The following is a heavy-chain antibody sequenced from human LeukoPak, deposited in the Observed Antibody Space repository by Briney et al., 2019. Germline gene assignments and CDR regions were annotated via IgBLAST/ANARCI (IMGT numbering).Heavy chain of an antibody. Sequence: ASVKVSCKASGYTFTSYYMHWVRQAPGQGLEWRGGFDPEDGETIYAQKFQGRVTMTEDTSTDTAYMELSSLRSEDTAVYYCATESKGFGELLSFYYWGQGTLVTVSS. V-gene: IGHV1-24*01. J-gene: IGHJ4*02. CDR1: GYTFTSYY. CDR2: FDPEDGET. CDR3: ATESKGFGELLSFYY. D-gene: IGHD3-10*01.